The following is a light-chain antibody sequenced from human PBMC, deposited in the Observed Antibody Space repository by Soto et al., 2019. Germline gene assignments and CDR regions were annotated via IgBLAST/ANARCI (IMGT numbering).Light chain of an antibody. V-gene: IGLV2-23*02. CDR3: CSYAGTSTHTV. CDR2: EVS. J-gene: IGLJ7*01. CDR1: SSDVGSYKL. Sequence: QSALTQPASVSGSPGQSITISCTGTSSDVGSYKLVSWYQQHPGKAPKLMISEVSKRPSGISDRFSGSKSGSTASLTISGLQAEDEADYYCCSYAGTSTHTVFGEGTKLAVL.